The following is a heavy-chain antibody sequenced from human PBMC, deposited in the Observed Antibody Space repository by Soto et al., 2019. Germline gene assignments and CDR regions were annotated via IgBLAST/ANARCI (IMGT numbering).Heavy chain of an antibody. CDR2: IYWDDDK. D-gene: IGHD3-22*01. Sequence: QITLKESGPTLVKPTQTLTLTCTFSGFSLSTSGVGVGWIRQPPGKALEWLALIYWDDDKRYSPSLKSWLTITKDTAKTQVVLTITNMDPVDTDTYYCARLYDSSGYRTSDAFDIWGQGTMVTVSS. CDR1: GFSLSTSGVG. CDR3: ARLYDSSGYRTSDAFDI. J-gene: IGHJ3*02. V-gene: IGHV2-5*02.